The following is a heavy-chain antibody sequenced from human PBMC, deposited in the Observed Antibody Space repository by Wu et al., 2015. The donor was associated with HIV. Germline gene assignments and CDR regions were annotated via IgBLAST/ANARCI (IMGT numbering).Heavy chain of an antibody. Sequence: QVQLVQSGSEVKKSGASVNVSCKTSGYTFTDYYLHWVRQAPGQGLQWMGWINPESGDTNYAQTFKGRITMTRDTSINTAYMVLTGLKSNDTALYFCARDWQFHVIFDDYYIDVWGKGPRSSSP. V-gene: IGHV1-2*02. J-gene: IGHJ6*03. CDR3: ARDWQFHVIFDDYYIDV. D-gene: IGHD3-3*02. CDR2: INPESGDT. CDR1: GYTFTDYY.